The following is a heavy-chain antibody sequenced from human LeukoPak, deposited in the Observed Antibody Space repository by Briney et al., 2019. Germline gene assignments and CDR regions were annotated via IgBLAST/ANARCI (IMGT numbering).Heavy chain of an antibody. CDR3: AGSMVRGLYYYYMDV. D-gene: IGHD3-10*01. CDR1: GYTFTSYG. J-gene: IGHJ6*03. Sequence: ASVKVSCKASGYTFTSYGISWVRQAPGQGLEWMGWISAYNGNTSYAQKLQGRVTMTTDTSTSTAYMELRSLRSDDTAVYYCAGSMVRGLYYYYMDVWGKGTTGTVS. V-gene: IGHV1-18*01. CDR2: ISAYNGNT.